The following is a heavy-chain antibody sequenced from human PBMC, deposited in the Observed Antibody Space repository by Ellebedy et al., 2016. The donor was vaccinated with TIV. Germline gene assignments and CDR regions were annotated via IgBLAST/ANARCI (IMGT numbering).Heavy chain of an antibody. CDR1: GYTFSIFG. CDR2: VTPNSGYT. D-gene: IGHD6-13*01. Sequence: AASVKVSCKASGYTFSIFGFSWVRQAPGQELEWMGWVTPNSGYTGYAQKFQGRVTMTRDASIRTAYMELSSLRSEDTAMYYCAAYSGSWYGGGDDYWGQGTLVTVSS. CDR3: AAYSGSWYGGGDDY. V-gene: IGHV1-8*02. J-gene: IGHJ4*02.